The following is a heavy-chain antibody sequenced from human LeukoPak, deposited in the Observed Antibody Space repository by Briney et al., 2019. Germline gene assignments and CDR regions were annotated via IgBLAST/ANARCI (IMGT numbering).Heavy chain of an antibody. Sequence: SETLSLTCTVSGGSISNYYWSWIRQPPGKGLEWIGYIHYSGSTTYNPSLKSRVTISVDTSKNQFSLKLSSVTAADTAVYYCARSGYSSSWSADYWGQGTLVTVSS. D-gene: IGHD6-13*01. CDR2: IHYSGST. CDR3: ARSGYSSSWSADY. V-gene: IGHV4-59*01. CDR1: GGSISNYY. J-gene: IGHJ4*02.